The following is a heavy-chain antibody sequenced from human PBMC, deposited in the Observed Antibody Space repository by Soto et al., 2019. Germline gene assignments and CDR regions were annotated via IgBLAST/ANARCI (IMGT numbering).Heavy chain of an antibody. D-gene: IGHD6-19*01. J-gene: IGHJ5*02. CDR1: GYNFIDYD. CDR2: MTPNSGNT. V-gene: IGHV1-8*01. Sequence: QVQLVQSGAEVKKPGASVKVSCKASGYNFIDYDINWMRQSTGQGLEWMGWMTPNSGNTGYAQKFQGRVTLTRDTPRGTAYMELISLKTEDTAVYYCSRNPYGSGLFDPWGQGTLVTVSS. CDR3: SRNPYGSGLFDP.